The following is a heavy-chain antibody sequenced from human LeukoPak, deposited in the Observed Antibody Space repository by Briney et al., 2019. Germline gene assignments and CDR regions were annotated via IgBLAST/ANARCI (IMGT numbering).Heavy chain of an antibody. CDR2: IKSGDTT. D-gene: IGHD3-10*01. V-gene: IGHV4-39*01. CDR1: DDSISSSTFY. Sequence: SETLSLTCTVSDDSISSSTFYWGWIRQPPGRGLEWIGSIKSGDTTYYNPSLKSRVTMFVDTSKNQVSLELNSVTAADTAVYYCARQRAWFGEWAFEYWGQGTLVTVSS. J-gene: IGHJ4*02. CDR3: ARQRAWFGEWAFEY.